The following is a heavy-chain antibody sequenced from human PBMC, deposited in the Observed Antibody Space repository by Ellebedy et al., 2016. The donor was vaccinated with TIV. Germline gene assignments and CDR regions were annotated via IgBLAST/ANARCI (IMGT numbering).Heavy chain of an antibody. CDR1: GYTFTGYY. CDR2: INPNSGGT. V-gene: IGHV1-2*02. D-gene: IGHD3-22*01. Sequence: ASVKVSCKASGYTFTGYYMHWVRQAPGQGLEWMGWINPNSGGTNYAQKFQGRVTMTRDTSISTAYMELSRLRSDDTAVYYCARTRPWLDDAFDIWGQGTMVTVSS. CDR3: ARTRPWLDDAFDI. J-gene: IGHJ3*02.